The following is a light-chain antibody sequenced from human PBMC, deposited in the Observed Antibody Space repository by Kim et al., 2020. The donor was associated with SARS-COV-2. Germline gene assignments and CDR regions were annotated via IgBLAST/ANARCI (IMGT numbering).Light chain of an antibody. J-gene: IGKJ4*01. CDR3: QQYAASPFT. CDR1: QSVSGSH. Sequence: EIVLTQPPGTLSLSPGERATLSCRASQSVSGSHLAWYQQKPGQTPRILIYDASSRVTGISDRFSGSGSGTDFTLTISRLQPEDFAVYYCQQYAASPFTFGGGTKVDIK. V-gene: IGKV3-20*01. CDR2: DAS.